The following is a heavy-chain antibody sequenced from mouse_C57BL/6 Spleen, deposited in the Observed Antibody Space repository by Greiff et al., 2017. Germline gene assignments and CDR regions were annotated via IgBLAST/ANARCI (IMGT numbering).Heavy chain of an antibody. CDR2: IDPSDSYT. CDR3: AGYDGSGAYAVDY. Sequence: QVQLQQSGAELVMPGASVKLSCKASGYTFTSYWMHWVKQRPGQGLEWIGEIDPSDSYTNYNQKFKGKSTLTVDKSSSTAYMQLSSLTSEDSAVYYCAGYDGSGAYAVDYWGQGTSVTVSS. V-gene: IGHV1-69*01. J-gene: IGHJ4*01. CDR1: GYTFTSYW. D-gene: IGHD3-2*02.